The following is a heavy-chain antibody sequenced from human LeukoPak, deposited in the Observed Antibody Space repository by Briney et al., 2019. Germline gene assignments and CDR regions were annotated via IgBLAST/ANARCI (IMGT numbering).Heavy chain of an antibody. CDR2: IYCSGST. D-gene: IGHD1-26*01. Sequence: SETLSLTCTVSGGSISSSSYYWGWIRQPPGKGLEWIGSIYCSGSTYYNPSLKSRVTISVDTSKNQFSLKLSSVTAADTAVYYCARTTAYSGSYHDAFDIWGQGTMVTVSS. CDR3: ARTTAYSGSYHDAFDI. CDR1: GGSISSSSYY. J-gene: IGHJ3*02. V-gene: IGHV4-39*07.